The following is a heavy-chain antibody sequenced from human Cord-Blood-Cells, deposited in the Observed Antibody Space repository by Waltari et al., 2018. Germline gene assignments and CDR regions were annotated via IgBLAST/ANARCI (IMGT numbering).Heavy chain of an antibody. J-gene: IGHJ4*02. CDR1: GFTFDDYG. Sequence: EVQLVESGGGVVRPGGSLRLSCAASGFTFDDYGMSWVCQAPGKGLEWVSGINWNGGSTGYADSVKGRFTISRDNAKNSLYLQMNSLRAEDTALYYCARGLYYYGSGSYYNYFDYWGQGTLVTVSS. CDR2: INWNGGST. D-gene: IGHD3-10*01. CDR3: ARGLYYYGSGSYYNYFDY. V-gene: IGHV3-20*04.